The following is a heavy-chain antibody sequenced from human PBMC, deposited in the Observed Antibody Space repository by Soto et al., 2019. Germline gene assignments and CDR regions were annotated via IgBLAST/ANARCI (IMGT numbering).Heavy chain of an antibody. CDR3: ARGVPFGHYSMDV. J-gene: IGHJ6*02. D-gene: IGHD3-3*01. CDR2: IKHSGST. Sequence: LTCAGYGGFITGFHLNWIRRSPGKGLEWIGEIKHSGSTNYNPSLTRRVTISVDTSKNPFSLKLNSVAAADTAVYYCARGVPFGHYSMDVWGQGTTVT. CDR1: GGFITGFH. V-gene: IGHV4-34*01.